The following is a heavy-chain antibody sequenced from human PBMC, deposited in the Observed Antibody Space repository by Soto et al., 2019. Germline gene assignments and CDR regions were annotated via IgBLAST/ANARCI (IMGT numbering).Heavy chain of an antibody. CDR3: ARDLRIAAVSDY. D-gene: IGHD6-13*01. V-gene: IGHV3-21*01. CDR1: GFTFSSYS. CDR2: ISSSSSYI. Sequence: LRLSCAASGFTFSSYSMNWVRQAPGKGLEWVSSISSSSSYIYYADSVKGRFTISRDNAKNSLYLQMNSLRAEDTAVYYCARDLRIAAVSDYWGQGTLVTVSS. J-gene: IGHJ4*02.